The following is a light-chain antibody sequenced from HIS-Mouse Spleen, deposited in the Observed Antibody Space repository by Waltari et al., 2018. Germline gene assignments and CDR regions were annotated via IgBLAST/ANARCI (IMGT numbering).Light chain of an antibody. CDR3: QQYYSTPYT. J-gene: IGKJ2*01. V-gene: IGKV4-1*01. CDR1: QRVLYSSNNKNY. Sequence: DIVMTQSLDSLAVSLGERATINCKSSQRVLYSSNNKNYLAWYQQKPGQPPKLLISWASTRESGVPDRFSGSGSGTDFTLTISSLQAEDVAVYYCQQYYSTPYTFGQGTKLEIK. CDR2: WAS.